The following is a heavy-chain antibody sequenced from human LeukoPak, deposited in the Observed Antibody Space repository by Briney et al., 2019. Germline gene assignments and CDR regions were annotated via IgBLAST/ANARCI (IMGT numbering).Heavy chain of an antibody. V-gene: IGHV5-51*01. J-gene: IGHJ4*02. CDR3: ARHGKVGATQSWLDY. Sequence: GESLKISCKGSGYSFTTYWIAWVRQVPGKGLESMGIIYPGDSDTRYSPSFQGQVTISADRSISTAYLQWSSLRASDSAVYYCARHGKVGATQSWLDYWGQGTLVTASS. D-gene: IGHD1-26*01. CDR1: GYSFTTYW. CDR2: IYPGDSDT.